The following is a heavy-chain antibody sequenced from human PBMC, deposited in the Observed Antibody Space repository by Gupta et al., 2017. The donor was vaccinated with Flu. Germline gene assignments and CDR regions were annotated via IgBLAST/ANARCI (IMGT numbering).Heavy chain of an antibody. V-gene: IGHV3-48*02. CDR3: ARRGGSSGDGYYFDY. Sequence: EVQLVESGGGLVQPGGSLRLPRAASGFTFSNFNMNWVPQAPGKGLELVSYITSSSSTIYYADSVKGRFTISRDNAKNSLYLQMNSLRDQDTAVYYCARRGGSSGDGYYFDYWGQGTLVTVSS. D-gene: IGHD1-26*01. CDR1: GFTFSNFN. J-gene: IGHJ4*02. CDR2: ITSSSSTI.